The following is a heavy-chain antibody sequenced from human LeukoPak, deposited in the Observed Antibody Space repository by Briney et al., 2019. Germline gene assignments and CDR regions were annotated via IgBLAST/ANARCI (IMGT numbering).Heavy chain of an antibody. D-gene: IGHD4/OR15-4a*01. J-gene: IGHJ3*02. CDR2: IKEDGREK. CDR3: ARDTDNYGAGTDAFDS. Sequence: PGGSLRLSCAASGFAFSSYWVSWVRQAPGKGLEWVANIKEDGREKYYVDSVKGRFTISRDNAKNSLYLQMNSLRAEDTAVYYCARDTDNYGAGTDAFDSWGQGTMVTVSS. V-gene: IGHV3-7*01. CDR1: GFAFSSYW.